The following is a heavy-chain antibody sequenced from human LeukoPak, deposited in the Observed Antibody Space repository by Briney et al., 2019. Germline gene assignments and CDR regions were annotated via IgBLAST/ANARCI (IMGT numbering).Heavy chain of an antibody. Sequence: ASVTVSFKASGYTFTNYGLSWVRQAPGQGLEWMGWISAYNGNTNYAQKLQGRVTMTTDTSTSTAYMELSSLRSEDTAVYYCASGRYSGYDLIHCYYYMDVWGKGTTVTISS. CDR2: ISAYNGNT. V-gene: IGHV1-18*01. CDR1: GYTFTNYG. D-gene: IGHD5-12*01. CDR3: ASGRYSGYDLIHCYYYMDV. J-gene: IGHJ6*03.